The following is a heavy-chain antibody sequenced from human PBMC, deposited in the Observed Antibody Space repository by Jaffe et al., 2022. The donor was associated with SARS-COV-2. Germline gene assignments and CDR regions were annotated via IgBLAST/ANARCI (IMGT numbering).Heavy chain of an antibody. CDR2: IYHSGST. J-gene: IGHJ4*02. CDR1: GYSISSGYY. V-gene: IGHV4-38-2*02. CDR3: ASWSITFGGVITKGDY. D-gene: IGHD3-16*02. Sequence: QVQLQESGPGLVKPSETLSLTCTVSGYSISSGYYWGWIRQPPGKGLEWIGSIYHSGSTYYNPSLKSRVTISVDTSKNQFSLKLSSVTAADTAVYYCASWSITFGGVITKGDYWGQGTLVTVSS.